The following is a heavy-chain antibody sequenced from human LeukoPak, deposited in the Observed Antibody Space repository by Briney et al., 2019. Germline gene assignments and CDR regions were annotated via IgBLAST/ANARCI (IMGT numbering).Heavy chain of an antibody. CDR2: IYSDGST. V-gene: IGHV3-66*01. Sequence: GGSLRLSCAASGFTFSSYAMSWVRQAPGKGLEWVSVIYSDGSTYYADSVKGRFTISRDDSKNTLYLQMNSLRAEDTAVYYCARDWGSLATGFYFDYWGQGTLVTVSS. D-gene: IGHD3-16*01. CDR3: ARDWGSLATGFYFDY. J-gene: IGHJ4*02. CDR1: GFTFSSYA.